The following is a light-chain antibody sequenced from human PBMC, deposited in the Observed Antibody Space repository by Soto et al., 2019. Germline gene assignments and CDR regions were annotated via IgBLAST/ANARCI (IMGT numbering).Light chain of an antibody. V-gene: IGLV2-14*01. J-gene: IGLJ1*01. CDR1: SSDVGGYNY. CDR2: EVS. CDR3: SSYTSSSSLYV. Sequence: QSVLTQPASASGSPGQSITISCTGTSSDVGGYNYVSWYQQHPGTAPKLMIYEVSNRPSGLSNRFSGSKSGNTASLTISGLQAEDEADYYCSSYTSSSSLYVFGTGTKLTVL.